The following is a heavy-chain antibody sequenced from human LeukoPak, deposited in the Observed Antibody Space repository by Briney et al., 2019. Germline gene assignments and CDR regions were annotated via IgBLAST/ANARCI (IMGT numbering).Heavy chain of an antibody. Sequence: PVGSLRLSCAASGFTFSSYWMSWVRQAPGKGLEWVANIKQDGSEKYYVDSVKGRFTISRDNAKNSLYLQMNSLRAEDTALYYCAKGLGSGSGWYLVYWGQGTLVTVSS. CDR3: AKGLGSGSGWYLVY. CDR1: GFTFSSYW. J-gene: IGHJ4*02. V-gene: IGHV3-7*03. D-gene: IGHD6-19*01. CDR2: IKQDGSEK.